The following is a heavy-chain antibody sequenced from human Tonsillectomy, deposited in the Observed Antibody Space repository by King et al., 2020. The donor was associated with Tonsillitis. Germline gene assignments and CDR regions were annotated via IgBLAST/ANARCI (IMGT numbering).Heavy chain of an antibody. CDR1: GDTFSSYA. CDR2: IIPFFRTA. CDR3: AGGSITVFGVVTRTPYYFDY. J-gene: IGHJ4*02. D-gene: IGHD3-3*01. V-gene: IGHV1-69*13. Sequence: QLVQSGAEVKKPGSSVKFSCKASGDTFSSYAFIWVRQAPGQGLEWMGGIIPFFRTANYAQKFQGRVTITADASTSTAYIELGSLISEDTAVYYCAGGSITVFGVVTRTPYYFDYWGQGTLVTVSS.